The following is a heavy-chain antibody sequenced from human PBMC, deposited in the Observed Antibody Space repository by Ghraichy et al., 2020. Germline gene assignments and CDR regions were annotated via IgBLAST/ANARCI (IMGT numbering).Heavy chain of an antibody. Sequence: GGSLRLSCAASGFNFTSYAMSWVRQAPGAGLDWVAAISLSGGATYYAYSVKGRFTISRDHSKNTLFLHMSSLRAEDTALYYWVKDIRDNGNYGWFNPWGQGTLVTVSS. CDR2: ISLSGGAT. CDR1: GFNFTSYA. J-gene: IGHJ5*02. D-gene: IGHD1-26*01. CDR3: VKDIRDNGNYGWFNP. V-gene: IGHV3-23*01.